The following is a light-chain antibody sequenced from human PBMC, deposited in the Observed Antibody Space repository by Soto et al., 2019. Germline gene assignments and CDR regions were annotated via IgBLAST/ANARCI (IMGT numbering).Light chain of an antibody. V-gene: IGKV3-11*01. CDR3: QQYDDWLRLT. Sequence: EVVLTQSPATLSLSPGERATLSCRVSQSVSNFLAWYQQKPGQAPRLLIYDTSDRATGLPARFSGSGSGTDFTLTISSLQSEDFAVYYCQQYDDWLRLTFGGGTKVDIK. CDR2: DTS. J-gene: IGKJ4*01. CDR1: QSVSNF.